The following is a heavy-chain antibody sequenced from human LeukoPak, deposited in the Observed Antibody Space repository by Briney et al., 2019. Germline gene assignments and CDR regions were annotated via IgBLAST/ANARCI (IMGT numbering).Heavy chain of an antibody. J-gene: IGHJ4*02. Sequence: ASVKVSCKPSGYTFTGFYIHWVRQAPGQGLKWMGWINPKNGATKYSKNFRGRVTMTRDTSIDTAYMELSSLTSDDTAIYYCARPTHRLTVTTAIDYWGQGTLVTVSS. CDR2: INPKNGAT. CDR1: GYTFTGFY. V-gene: IGHV1-2*02. CDR3: ARPTHRLTVTTAIDY. D-gene: IGHD4-17*01.